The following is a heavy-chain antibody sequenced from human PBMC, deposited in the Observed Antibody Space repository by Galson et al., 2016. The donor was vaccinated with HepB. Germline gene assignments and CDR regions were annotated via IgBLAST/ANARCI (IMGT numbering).Heavy chain of an antibody. CDR1: GFTFSSYN. J-gene: IGHJ6*02. V-gene: IGHV3-21*01. D-gene: IGHD3-10*01. CDR2: ISSSSPYT. CDR3: AKYSSGSSYYYYYGMDV. Sequence: SLRLSCAASGFTFSSYNLNWVRQAPGKGLEWVSSISSSSPYTYYADSAKGRFTISRDNAKNSLHLQMNSLRAEDTAVYYCAKYSSGSSYYYYYGMDVWGQGTTVTVSS.